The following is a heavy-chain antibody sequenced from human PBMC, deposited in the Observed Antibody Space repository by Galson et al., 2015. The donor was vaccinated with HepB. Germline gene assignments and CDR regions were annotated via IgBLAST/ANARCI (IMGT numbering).Heavy chain of an antibody. D-gene: IGHD5-24*01. CDR3: ARWSFGDGYEFDY. CDR2: ISISGSTK. Sequence: SLRLSCAASGFTFSDYYMSWIRQAPGMGLEWISYISISGSTKYYADSVKGRFTISRDNAKNSLYLQMNSLRAEDTAVYYCARWSFGDGYEFDYWGQGTLVTVSS. CDR1: GFTFSDYY. J-gene: IGHJ4*02. V-gene: IGHV3-11*01.